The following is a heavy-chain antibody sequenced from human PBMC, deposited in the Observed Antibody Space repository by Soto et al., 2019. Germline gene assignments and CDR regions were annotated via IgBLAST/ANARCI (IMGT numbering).Heavy chain of an antibody. CDR3: ARVPPVAGTLHYYYYMDV. Sequence: ASVKVSCKASGYTFTSYDINWVRQATGQGLEWMGWMNPNSGNTGYAQKFQGRVTMTRNTSISTAYMELSSLRSEDTAVYYCARVPPVAGTLHYYYYMDVWGKGTTVTVSS. CDR1: GYTFTSYD. J-gene: IGHJ6*03. V-gene: IGHV1-8*01. CDR2: MNPNSGNT. D-gene: IGHD6-19*01.